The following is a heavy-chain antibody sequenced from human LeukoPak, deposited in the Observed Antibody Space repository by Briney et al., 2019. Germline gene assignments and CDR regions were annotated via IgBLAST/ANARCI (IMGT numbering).Heavy chain of an antibody. CDR3: ATRGF. Sequence: SDTLSLTCTVSGDTISSDYWQWIRQPPGQGLEWSGYIYNGGSNNYNPSLKSRVTTSVDASKNRFCLVLTSVAAADTGVYYCATRGFWGGGTVVSV. J-gene: IGHJ2*01. CDR2: IYNGGSN. D-gene: IGHD3-10*01. V-gene: IGHV4-59*07. CDR1: GDTISSDY.